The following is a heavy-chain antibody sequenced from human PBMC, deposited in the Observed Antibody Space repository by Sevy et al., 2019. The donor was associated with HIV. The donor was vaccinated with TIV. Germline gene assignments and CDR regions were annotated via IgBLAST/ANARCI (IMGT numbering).Heavy chain of an antibody. CDR1: GGSISSYY. D-gene: IGHD3-10*01. J-gene: IGHJ6*02. Sequence: SETLSLTCTVSGGSISSYYWSWIRQPAGKGLEWIGRIYTSGSTYYNPSLKSRVTMSVDTSKNQFSLKLSSVTAADTAVYYCARDNRWFGELTSYYYYGMDVWGQGTTVTVSS. CDR2: IYTSGST. V-gene: IGHV4-4*07. CDR3: ARDNRWFGELTSYYYYGMDV.